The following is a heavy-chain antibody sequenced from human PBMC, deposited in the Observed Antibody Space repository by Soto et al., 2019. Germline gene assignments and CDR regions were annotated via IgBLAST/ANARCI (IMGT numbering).Heavy chain of an antibody. CDR1: GGSISSYY. CDR3: ARSITVTTNDYYYFYGMDV. D-gene: IGHD4-4*01. V-gene: IGHV4-59*01. J-gene: IGHJ6*04. Sequence: SETLSLTCTVSGGSISSYYWSWIRQPPGKGLEWIGYIYYSGSTNYNPSLKSRVTISVDTSKNQFSLKLSSVTAADTAVYYCARSITVTTNDYYYFYGMDVWGKGTTVTVSS. CDR2: IYYSGST.